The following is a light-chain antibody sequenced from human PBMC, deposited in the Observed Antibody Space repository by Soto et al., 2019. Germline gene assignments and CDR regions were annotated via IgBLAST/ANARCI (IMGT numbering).Light chain of an antibody. Sequence: IVMTHSPATLSVAPGERASLSCRASQSVGRNLAWYQQTAGQAPRLLIYGASTRATGIPARFSCSGSGTEFTLNISSHQSEDFAVYACQQYTNLPYTFGQGTKLEIK. J-gene: IGKJ2*01. CDR3: QQYTNLPYT. V-gene: IGKV3-15*01. CDR1: QSVGRN. CDR2: GAS.